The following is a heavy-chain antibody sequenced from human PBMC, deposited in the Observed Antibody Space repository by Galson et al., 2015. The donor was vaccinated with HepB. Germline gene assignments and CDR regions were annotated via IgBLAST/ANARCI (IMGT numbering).Heavy chain of an antibody. D-gene: IGHD2-2*01. J-gene: IGHJ4*02. V-gene: IGHV4-38-2*02. CDR3: ARDWIQGYCSSTSCSVTRNYFDY. Sequence: SETLSLTCTVSGYSISSGYYWGWIRQPPVKGLEWIGSIYHSGSTYYNPSLKSRVTISVDTSKNQFSLKLSSVTAADTAVYYCARDWIQGYCSSTSCSVTRNYFDYWGQGTLVTVSS. CDR2: IYHSGST. CDR1: GYSISSGYY.